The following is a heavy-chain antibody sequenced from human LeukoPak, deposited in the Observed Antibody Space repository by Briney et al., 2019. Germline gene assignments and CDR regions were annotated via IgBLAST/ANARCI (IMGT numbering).Heavy chain of an antibody. V-gene: IGHV1-2*02. CDR3: ARWIGSGWYGGWFDP. CDR2: INPNSGGT. CDR1: GYTFTGYY. J-gene: IGHJ5*02. D-gene: IGHD6-19*01. Sequence: ASVKVSCKASGYTFTGYYMHWVRQAPGQGLEWMGWINPNSGGTNYAQKFQGRVTMTRDTSISTAYMELSRLRSDDTAVYYCARWIGSGWYGGWFDPWGQGTLVTVSS.